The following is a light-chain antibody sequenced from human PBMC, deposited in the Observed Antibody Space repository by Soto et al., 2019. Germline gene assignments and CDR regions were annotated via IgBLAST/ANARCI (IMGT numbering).Light chain of an antibody. V-gene: IGLV2-14*01. Sequence: QSLLTHPASLSASPGQSITISCTGTSSDVGGYNYVSWYQQRPGKAPKLIIYEVSHRPSGVSNRFSGTKSGNTASLTISGLQAEDETDYYCTSYTNSGTHVFGTGTKVTGL. CDR2: EVS. CDR3: TSYTNSGTHV. J-gene: IGLJ1*01. CDR1: SSDVGGYNY.